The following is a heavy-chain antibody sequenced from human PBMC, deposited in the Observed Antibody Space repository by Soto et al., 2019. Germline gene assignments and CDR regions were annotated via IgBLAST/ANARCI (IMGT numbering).Heavy chain of an antibody. Sequence: QVQLVQSGAEVKKPGASVKVSCKASGYTFTSYGISWVRQAPGQGLEWKGWISAYNGNTNYAQKLQGRVTMTTDTSTSTAYMELRSLRSDDTAVYYCARDIAARPDWYYYYGMDVWGQGTTVTVSS. CDR2: ISAYNGNT. CDR3: ARDIAARPDWYYYYGMDV. CDR1: GYTFTSYG. V-gene: IGHV1-18*01. D-gene: IGHD6-6*01. J-gene: IGHJ6*02.